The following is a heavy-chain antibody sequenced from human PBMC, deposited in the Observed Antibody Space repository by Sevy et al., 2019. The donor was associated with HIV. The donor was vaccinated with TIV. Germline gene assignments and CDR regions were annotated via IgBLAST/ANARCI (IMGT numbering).Heavy chain of an antibody. CDR2: IYTSGST. V-gene: IGHV4-61*02. CDR3: ARDSPYYCSGGSCYSYYYYGMDV. D-gene: IGHD2-15*01. Sequence: SETLSLTCTVSGGSISSGSYYWSWIRQPAGKGLEWIGRIYTSGSTNYNPSLKSRVTISLDTSKNQFSLKLSSVTAADTAVYYCARDSPYYCSGGSCYSYYYYGMDVWGQGTTVTVSS. CDR1: GGSISSGSYY. J-gene: IGHJ6*02.